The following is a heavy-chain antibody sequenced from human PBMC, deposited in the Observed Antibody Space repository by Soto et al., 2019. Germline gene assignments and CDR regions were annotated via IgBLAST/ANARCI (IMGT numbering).Heavy chain of an antibody. J-gene: IGHJ3*02. CDR3: VRDVESPGISGSWGAFDI. D-gene: IGHD1-20*01. Sequence: QVQLQESGTGLVKPSETLSLICTVSCGSIRNYFWTWIRQPAGKGLEWIGRIYSSGNTVYNASLKSRFNMSIDMSKNHFSLKLSSMTAADTAVYYCVRDVESPGISGSWGAFDIWGQGTVVTVSS. CDR1: CGSIRNYF. V-gene: IGHV4-4*07. CDR2: IYSSGNT.